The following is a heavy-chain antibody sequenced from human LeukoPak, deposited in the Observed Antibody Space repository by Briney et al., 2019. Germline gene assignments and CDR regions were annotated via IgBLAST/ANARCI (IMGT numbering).Heavy chain of an antibody. V-gene: IGHV3-30-3*01. CDR1: GFTFSSYA. CDR2: ISYDGSNK. J-gene: IGHJ5*02. D-gene: IGHD1-26*01. Sequence: GRSLRLSCAASGFTFSSYAMHWVRQAPGKGLEWVAVISYDGSNKYYADSVKGRFTISRDNSKNTLYLQMNSLRAEDTAVYYCAKGGYSGSFNWFDPWGQGTLVTVSS. CDR3: AKGGYSGSFNWFDP.